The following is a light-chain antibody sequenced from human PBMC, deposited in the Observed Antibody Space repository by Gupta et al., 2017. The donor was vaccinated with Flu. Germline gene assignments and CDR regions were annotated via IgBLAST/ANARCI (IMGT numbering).Light chain of an antibody. V-gene: IGKV1-39*01. Sequence: IQFPQSPASLSAFVGDRVTITCRASQSISRQLNLYQQRPGEAPKLLIYTTANLQHGVPSRFSGRGSGTDFTRTIMSVQTEDVASDDCPTTLRYTPRFGRG. CDR3: PTTLRYTPR. J-gene: IGKJ5*01. CDR1: QSISRQ. CDR2: TTA.